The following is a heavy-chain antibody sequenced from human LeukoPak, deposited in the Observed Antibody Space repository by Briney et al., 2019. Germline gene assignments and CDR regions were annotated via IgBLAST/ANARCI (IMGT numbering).Heavy chain of an antibody. J-gene: IGHJ4*02. Sequence: ASVKVSCKASGHTFTSYDFNWVRQATGQRPEWMGWMSPNSGDTGYAQKFQDRVTMTRNTSISTAYMELSSLRSDDTAVYYCARGPPNWGYDYWGPGTLVTVSS. V-gene: IGHV1-8*01. D-gene: IGHD7-27*01. CDR2: MSPNSGDT. CDR1: GHTFTSYD. CDR3: ARGPPNWGYDY.